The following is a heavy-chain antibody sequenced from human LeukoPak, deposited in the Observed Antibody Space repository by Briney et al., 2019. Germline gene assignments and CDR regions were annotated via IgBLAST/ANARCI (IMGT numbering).Heavy chain of an antibody. D-gene: IGHD2-2*01. V-gene: IGHV6-1*01. CDR1: GGSVSSNSVT. Sequence: SQTLSLTCAISGGSVSSNSVTWNWIRQSPSRGLEWLGRTYYRSTWYNDYAVSVRGRITVNPDTSKNQFSLHLNSVTPGDTAVYYCARRLTQYDCFDPWGQGILVTVSS. CDR3: ARRLTQYDCFDP. J-gene: IGHJ5*02. CDR2: TYYRSTWYN.